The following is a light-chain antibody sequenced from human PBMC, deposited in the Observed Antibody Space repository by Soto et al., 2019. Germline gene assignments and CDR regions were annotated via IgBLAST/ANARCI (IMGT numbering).Light chain of an antibody. J-gene: IGLJ2*01. CDR2: EVT. Sequence: QSALTQPPSASGSPGQSVTISCTGTSSDVGGYDYVSWYQQQSGKAPKLLIYEVTKRPSGVPDRFSGSKSGNTASLTVSGLQAEDEADYYCSSYASINSVIFGPGTKLTVL. CDR1: SSDVGGYDY. V-gene: IGLV2-8*01. CDR3: SSYASINSVI.